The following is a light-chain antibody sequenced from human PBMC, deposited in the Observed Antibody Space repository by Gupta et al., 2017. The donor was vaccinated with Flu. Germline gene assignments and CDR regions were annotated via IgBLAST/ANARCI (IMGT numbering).Light chain of an antibody. J-gene: IGLJ2*01. CDR3: SSFTTSNTLV. CDR1: SSDVGGYAF. Sequence: QSALTQPASVSGSPGQSITISCTGTSSDVGGYAFVSWYHQYPGKAPNLILYEVSDRPSGVSHRFSASQSGNTASLTISGRRAEDEADYYCSSFTTSNTLVFGGGTKLTGL. V-gene: IGLV2-14*01. CDR2: EVS.